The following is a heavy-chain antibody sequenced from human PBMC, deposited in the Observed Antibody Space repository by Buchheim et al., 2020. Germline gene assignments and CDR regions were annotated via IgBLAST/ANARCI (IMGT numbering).Heavy chain of an antibody. Sequence: QVQLVESGGGVVLPGRSLGLSCAASGFTFINYALHWVRQAPGKGLEWVAVVSSSGSTKFYADYVKGRCTISRDNSKNTLDLQMNSLRDEDTGVYYCARSITGRKLMDVWGQGTT. CDR2: VSSSGSTK. D-gene: IGHD1-14*01. CDR1: GFTFINYA. J-gene: IGHJ6*02. CDR3: ARSITGRKLMDV. V-gene: IGHV3-30-3*01.